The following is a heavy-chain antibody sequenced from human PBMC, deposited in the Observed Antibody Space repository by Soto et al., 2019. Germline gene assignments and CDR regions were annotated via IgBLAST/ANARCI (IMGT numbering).Heavy chain of an antibody. V-gene: IGHV1-2*02. J-gene: IGHJ4*02. CDR2: INPKNDDT. D-gene: IGHD5-12*01. Sequence: QVQLVQSGAEVKKPGASVKVSCKASGYTFTGYYIHWVRQAPGQELEWMVGINPKNDDTIYARKLQGRVTMTRDTSTSTAYMEMSSLTFDDTAVDYGASHSGYDYVFDYWGQGSLVTVSS. CDR1: GYTFTGYY. CDR3: ASHSGYDYVFDY.